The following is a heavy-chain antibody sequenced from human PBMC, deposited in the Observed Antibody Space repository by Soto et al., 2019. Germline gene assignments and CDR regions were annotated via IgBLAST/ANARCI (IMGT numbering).Heavy chain of an antibody. Sequence: QVQLVESGGGVVQPGRSLRLSCAASGFTFSSFAMHWVRQAPGKGLEWLTLISYDGNNKYFADSVKGRFTISRDNSKNTVYLEMNRLRAEDTAVYYCVSSVSGYTGGAFDILGQGTVVSVS. CDR1: GFTFSSFA. CDR2: ISYDGNNK. V-gene: IGHV3-30*04. CDR3: VSSVSGYTGGAFDI. D-gene: IGHD3-22*01. J-gene: IGHJ3*02.